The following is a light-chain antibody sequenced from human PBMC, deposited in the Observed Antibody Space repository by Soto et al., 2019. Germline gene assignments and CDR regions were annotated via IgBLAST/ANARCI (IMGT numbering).Light chain of an antibody. J-gene: IGLJ2*01. Sequence: QSALTQPASVSESPGQSITISCTGTSSDVGGYNYVSWYQQHPGKAPKLMIYDVSNRPSGVSNRFSGSKSGNTASLTISGLQAEDEADYYCSSYTSSSTPVFGGGTNVTVL. CDR1: SSDVGGYNY. V-gene: IGLV2-14*01. CDR2: DVS. CDR3: SSYTSSSTPV.